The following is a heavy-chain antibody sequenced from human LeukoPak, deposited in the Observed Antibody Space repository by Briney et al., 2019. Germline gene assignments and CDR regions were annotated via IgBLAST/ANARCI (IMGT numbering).Heavy chain of an antibody. V-gene: IGHV4-31*03. CDR2: TSYGGGA. CDR1: DASVSRGGYY. Sequence: SETLSLTCTVSDASVSRGGYYWSWIRQHPRKGLEWIGFTSYGGGAYYNPSLMSRITMSVDPSQNQFSLKMRDVTAADTAVYFCATAEWENFYFDSWGQGALVAVTS. CDR3: ATAEWENFYFDS. D-gene: IGHD1-26*01. J-gene: IGHJ4*02.